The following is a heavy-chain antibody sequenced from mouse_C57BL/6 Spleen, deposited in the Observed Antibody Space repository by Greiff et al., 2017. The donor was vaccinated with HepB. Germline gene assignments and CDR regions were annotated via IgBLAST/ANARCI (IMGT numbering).Heavy chain of an antibody. D-gene: IGHD1-1*01. CDR2: IYPGDGDT. J-gene: IGHJ1*03. CDR1: GYAFSSSW. CDR3: ARYYYGSSYWYFDA. Sequence: QVQLQQPGPELVKPGASVKISCKASGYAFSSSWMNWVKQRPGKGLEWIGRIYPGDGDTNYNGKFKGKATLTADKSSSTAYMQLSSLTSEDSAVYFCARYYYGSSYWYFDAWGTGTTVTVSS. V-gene: IGHV1-82*01.